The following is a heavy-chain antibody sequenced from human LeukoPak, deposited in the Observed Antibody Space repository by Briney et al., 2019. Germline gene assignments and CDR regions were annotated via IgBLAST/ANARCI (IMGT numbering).Heavy chain of an antibody. CDR3: ARHGILAGYEYFDY. CDR1: GGSFSGYY. V-gene: IGHV4-34*01. CDR2: INHSGSI. J-gene: IGHJ4*02. Sequence: PSETLSLTCAVYGGSFSGYYWSWIRQPPGKGLEWIGEINHSGSIKRNPSLKSRVTISVDTSKNQFSLKLSSVTAADTAVYYCARHGILAGYEYFDYWGQGTLVTVSS. D-gene: IGHD3-9*01.